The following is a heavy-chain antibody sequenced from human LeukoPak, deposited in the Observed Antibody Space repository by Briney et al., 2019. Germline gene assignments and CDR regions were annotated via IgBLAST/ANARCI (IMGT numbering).Heavy chain of an antibody. V-gene: IGHV1-2*02. CDR1: VYIFIDFY. Sequence: ASVKVSCKASVYIFIDFYIHWVRQAPGQGLEWMGWINPNSGVRNYAQKFQGRVSMTRDTSVNTAYMDLSRLRSDDTAVYYCTRDLDTSGTTWYFDLWGRGTLVTVSS. CDR3: TRDLDTSGTTWYFDL. J-gene: IGHJ2*01. D-gene: IGHD3-22*01. CDR2: INPNSGVR.